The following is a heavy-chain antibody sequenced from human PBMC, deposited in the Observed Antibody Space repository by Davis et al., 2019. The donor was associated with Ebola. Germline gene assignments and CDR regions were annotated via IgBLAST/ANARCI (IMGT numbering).Heavy chain of an antibody. CDR1: GFTFSTYS. J-gene: IGHJ3*02. Sequence: GGSLRLSCAASGFTFSTYSMNWVRQAPGKGLEWVSSTSSSSDYIYYADSVKGRFTISKDNAKKSLYLQMNSLRAEDTAVYHCVREGRGGAAGTKDAFDIWGQGTMVTVSS. CDR3: VREGRGGAAGTKDAFDI. V-gene: IGHV3-21*01. D-gene: IGHD6-13*01. CDR2: TSSSSDYI.